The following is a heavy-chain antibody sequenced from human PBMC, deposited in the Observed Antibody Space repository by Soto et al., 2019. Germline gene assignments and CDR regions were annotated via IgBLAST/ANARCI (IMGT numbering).Heavy chain of an antibody. CDR1: DYSFTAFG. V-gene: IGHV1-18*01. D-gene: IGHD6-13*01. Sequence: QVQLVQSGAEVKKPGASVKVSCKATDYSFTAFGLIWVRQAPGQGLEWMGWISGYNGDTNYAQNLQGRVTMTTDTSTSTVSMELRSLKSDDTAVYYCARAEAYRSSWYAMDVWGQGTTVIVS. J-gene: IGHJ6*02. CDR3: ARAEAYRSSWYAMDV. CDR2: ISGYNGDT.